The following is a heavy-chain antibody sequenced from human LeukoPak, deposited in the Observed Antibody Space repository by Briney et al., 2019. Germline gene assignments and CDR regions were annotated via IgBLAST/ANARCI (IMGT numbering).Heavy chain of an antibody. D-gene: IGHD3-16*01. V-gene: IGHV4-39*01. CDR3: VRGSTLRHYQY. CDR1: GGSISSSSYY. CDR2: IYYSWST. Sequence: SETLSLTCTVSGGSISSSSYYWGWIRRPPGKGLEWIGSIYYSWSTYYNPSLKSRTTVSVDTSKNQFSLKLSSVTAADTAVYYCVRGSTLRHYQYWGQGTLVTVSS. J-gene: IGHJ4*02.